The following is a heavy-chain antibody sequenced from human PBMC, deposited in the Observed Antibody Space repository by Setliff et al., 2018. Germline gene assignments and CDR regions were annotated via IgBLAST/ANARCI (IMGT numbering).Heavy chain of an antibody. V-gene: IGHV1-46*01. CDR3: ARDLNRWFGEFAFDI. Sequence: GASVKVSCKASGYTFTSYYMHRVRQAPGQGLEWMGLINPTGGSTSYAQKFQGRVTMTRDTSTSTVFMELSSLRSDDTAVYYCARDLNRWFGEFAFDIWGQGTMVTVSS. D-gene: IGHD3-10*01. CDR2: INPTGGST. CDR1: GYTFTSYY. J-gene: IGHJ3*02.